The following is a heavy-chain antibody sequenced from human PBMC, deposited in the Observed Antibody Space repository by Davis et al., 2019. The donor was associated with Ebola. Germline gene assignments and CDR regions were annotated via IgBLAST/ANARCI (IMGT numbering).Heavy chain of an antibody. V-gene: IGHV3-30-3*01. CDR2: ISYDGSNK. D-gene: IGHD5-24*01. CDR1: GFTFSSYA. J-gene: IGHJ4*02. CDR3: ARGGGLQLHFDY. Sequence: GESLKISCAASGFTFSSYAMHWVRQAPGKGLEWVAVISYDGSNKYYADSVKGRFTISRDNSKNTLYLQMNSLRAEDTAVYYCARGGGLQLHFDYWGQGTLVTVSS.